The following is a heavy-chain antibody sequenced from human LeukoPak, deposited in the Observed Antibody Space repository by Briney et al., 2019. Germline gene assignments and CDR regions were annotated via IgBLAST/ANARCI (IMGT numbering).Heavy chain of an antibody. CDR2: ITSSGNAI. J-gene: IGHJ4*02. CDR1: GFIFSDYY. CDR3: AREGQRVLGPVTG. D-gene: IGHD4-17*01. V-gene: IGHV3-11*01. Sequence: PGGSLRLSCAASGFIFSDYYMSWIRQAPGKGLEWVSYITSSGNAIYYADSVKGRFTISRDNAKNTLYLQMNSLRAEGTAVYYWAREGQRVLGPVTGWGQGTLVTVSS.